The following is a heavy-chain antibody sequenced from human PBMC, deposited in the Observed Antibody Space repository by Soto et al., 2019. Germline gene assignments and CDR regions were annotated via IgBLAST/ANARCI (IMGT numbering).Heavy chain of an antibody. V-gene: IGHV3-23*01. J-gene: IGHJ6*03. D-gene: IGHD3-9*01. CDR2: ISGSGGST. CDR3: AKADIQQPDHYYMDV. CDR1: GFTFSSYT. Sequence: EVQLLESGGGLVQTGGSLRLSCAASGFTFSSYTMSWVRQAPGKGLEWVSVISGSGGSTDYADSVKGRFTISRDNPKNQLYLQMHSLRAEATAVYYCAKADIQQPDHYYMDVWGKGTTVTVSS.